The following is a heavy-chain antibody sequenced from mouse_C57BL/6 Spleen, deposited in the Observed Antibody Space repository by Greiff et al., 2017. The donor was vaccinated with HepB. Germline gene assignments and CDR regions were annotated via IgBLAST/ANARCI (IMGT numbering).Heavy chain of an antibody. J-gene: IGHJ1*03. D-gene: IGHD1-1*01. CDR2: IYPGSGST. V-gene: IGHV1-55*01. CDR3: ARRGSSFDWYFDV. Sequence: QVQLQQPGAELVKPGASVKMSCKASGYTFTSYWITWVKQRPGQGLEWIGDIYPGSGSTNYNEKFTSKATLTVDTSSSTAYMQLSSLTSEDSAVYYCARRGSSFDWYFDVWGTGTTVTVSS. CDR1: GYTFTSYW.